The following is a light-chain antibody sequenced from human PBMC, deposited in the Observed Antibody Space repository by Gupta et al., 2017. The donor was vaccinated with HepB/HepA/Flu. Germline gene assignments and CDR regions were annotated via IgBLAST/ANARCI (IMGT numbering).Light chain of an antibody. Sequence: ETLLTQSPGTVSLSPGERATLPCRASQCLGSFYLAWYQQEPGQAPRLLIDGTSSRAADTPDRFSGSGSGRDFTRTSSRLEPEDSAVYYCHQYGSSPRSVGQGTKVESK. CDR3: HQYGSSPRS. V-gene: IGKV3-20*01. CDR2: GTS. J-gene: IGKJ2*04. CDR1: QCLGSFY.